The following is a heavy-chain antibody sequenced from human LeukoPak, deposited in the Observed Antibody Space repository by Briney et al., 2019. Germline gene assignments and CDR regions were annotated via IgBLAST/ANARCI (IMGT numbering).Heavy chain of an antibody. D-gene: IGHD3-22*01. CDR2: MNPNSGNT. CDR1: GYTFTSYD. Sequence: ASVKVSCKASGYTFTSYDINRVRQATGQGLEWMGWMNPNSGNTGYAQKFQGRVTITRNTSISTAYMELSSLRSEDTAVYYCAREPDKLGYYGMDVWGQGTTVTVSS. J-gene: IGHJ6*02. V-gene: IGHV1-8*03. CDR3: AREPDKLGYYGMDV.